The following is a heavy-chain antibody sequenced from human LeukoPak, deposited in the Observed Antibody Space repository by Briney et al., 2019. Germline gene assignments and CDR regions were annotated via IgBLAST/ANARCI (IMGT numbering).Heavy chain of an antibody. CDR2: IIPPSGTA. Sequence: WASVKVSCKASGGPYRYSITWVRQGPGQGLEWMGGIIPPSGTANYAQKFQGRVTITKDDSTSTTYMELSSLRSEDTAVYYCTTYGANVAEYFEHWGQGTLLAVSS. V-gene: IGHV1-69*05. CDR3: TTYGANVAEYFEH. CDR1: GGPYRYS. D-gene: IGHD4/OR15-4a*01. J-gene: IGHJ1*01.